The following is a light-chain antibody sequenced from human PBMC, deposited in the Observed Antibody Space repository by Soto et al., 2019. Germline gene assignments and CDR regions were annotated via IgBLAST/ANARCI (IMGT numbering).Light chain of an antibody. CDR3: SSYRAGSPPDYV. CDR1: SSDVGGYDS. CDR2: EVT. Sequence: QSALTQPASVSGSPGQSVTVSCTGTSSDVGGYDSVSWYQQHPGKAPKLMIYEVTNRPSGVSNRFSGSKSGNTASLTISGLQAEDESDYYCSSYRAGSPPDYVFGTGTKLTVL. J-gene: IGLJ1*01. V-gene: IGLV2-14*01.